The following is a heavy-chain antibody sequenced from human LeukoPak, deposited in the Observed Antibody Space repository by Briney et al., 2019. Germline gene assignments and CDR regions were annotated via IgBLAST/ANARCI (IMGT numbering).Heavy chain of an antibody. V-gene: IGHV1-18*01. CDR3: ARAPPTTVTTFNFDY. Sequence: ASVKVSCKASGYTFTSYGISWVRQAPGQGLEWMGWISAYNGYTNYAQKLQGRVTMTTDTSTSTAYMELRSLRSDDTAVYYCARAPPTTVTTFNFDYWGQGTLVTVSS. D-gene: IGHD4-17*01. CDR2: ISAYNGYT. J-gene: IGHJ4*02. CDR1: GYTFTSYG.